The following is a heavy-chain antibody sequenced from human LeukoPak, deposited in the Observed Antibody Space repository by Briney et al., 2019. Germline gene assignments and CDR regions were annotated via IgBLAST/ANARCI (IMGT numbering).Heavy chain of an antibody. CDR3: ARGAPAVATIDY. Sequence: SETLSLTCAVYGGSFSGYYWSWIRQPPGKGLEWIREINHSGSTNYNPSLKSRVTISVDTSKNQFSLKLSSVTAADTAVYYCARGAPAVATIDYWGQGTLVTVSS. J-gene: IGHJ4*02. D-gene: IGHD5-12*01. V-gene: IGHV4-34*01. CDR1: GGSFSGYY. CDR2: INHSGST.